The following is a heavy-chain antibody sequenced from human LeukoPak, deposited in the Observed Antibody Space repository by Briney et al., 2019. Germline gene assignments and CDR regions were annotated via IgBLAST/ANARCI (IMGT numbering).Heavy chain of an antibody. CDR3: ARDRKVRYSYYGMDV. D-gene: IGHD1-14*01. J-gene: IGHJ6*02. CDR2: INPNSGGT. V-gene: IGHV1-2*02. Sequence: ASVTVSCKASGYTFTGYYMHWVRQAPGQGLEWMGWINPNSGGTNYAQKFQGRVTMTRDTSISTAYMELSRLRSDDTAVYYCARDRKVRYSYYGMDVWGQGTTVTVSS. CDR1: GYTFTGYY.